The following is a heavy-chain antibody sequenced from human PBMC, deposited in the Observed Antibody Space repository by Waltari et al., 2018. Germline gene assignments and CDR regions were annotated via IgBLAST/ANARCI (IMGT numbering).Heavy chain of an antibody. V-gene: IGHV3-13*01. J-gene: IGHJ4*02. Sequence: EVQLVESGGGLVQPGGSLRLSCAASGFTFSSYDMHWVRQATGKGLEWVSAIGTAGDTYYPGSVKGRFTISRENAKNSLYLKMNSLRAGDTAVYYCARGSGGGSMVRGVEIDYWGQGTLVTVSS. CDR3: ARGSGGGSMVRGVEIDY. D-gene: IGHD3-10*01. CDR2: IGTAGDT. CDR1: GFTFSSYD.